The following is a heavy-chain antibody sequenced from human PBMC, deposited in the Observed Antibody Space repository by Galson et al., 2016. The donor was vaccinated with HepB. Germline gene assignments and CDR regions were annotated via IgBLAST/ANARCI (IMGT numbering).Heavy chain of an antibody. CDR3: ASFGT. J-gene: IGHJ4*02. Sequence: VRQAPGKGLEWVSIIHDHGGTYYTDSVKGRFTISRDDSENTLYLQMNNLRDEDSAVYYCASFGTWGQGTLVTVSP. CDR2: IHDHGGT. V-gene: IGHV3-53*01. D-gene: IGHD3-3*01.